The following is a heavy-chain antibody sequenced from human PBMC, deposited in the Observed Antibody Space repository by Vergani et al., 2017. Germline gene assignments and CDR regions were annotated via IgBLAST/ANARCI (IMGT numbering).Heavy chain of an antibody. J-gene: IGHJ6*03. CDR2: IIPIFGTA. V-gene: IGHV1-69*14. Sequence: QVQLVQSGAEVKKPGSSVKVSCKASGGTFSSYAISWVRQAPGQGLEWMGRIIPIFGTANYAQKFQGRVTITADKSTSTAYMELSSPRSEDTAVYYCARGGYCSSTSCYTGRYYMDVWGKGTTVTVSS. CDR1: GGTFSSYA. CDR3: ARGGYCSSTSCYTGRYYMDV. D-gene: IGHD2-2*02.